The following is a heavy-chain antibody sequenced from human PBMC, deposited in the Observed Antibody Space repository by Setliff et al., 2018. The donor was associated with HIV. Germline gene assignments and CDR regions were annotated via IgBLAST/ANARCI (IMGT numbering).Heavy chain of an antibody. V-gene: IGHV3-23*01. Sequence: LRLSCAASGFTFSSYAMSWVRQAPGKGLEWVTTIRGSGGAIHYADSVKGRFTISRDNSKNTVHLQMNSLRAEDTAVYYCANDQWDCWGQGTLVTVSS. CDR3: ANDQWDC. CDR2: IRGSGGAI. CDR1: GFTFSSYA. D-gene: IGHD6-19*01. J-gene: IGHJ4*02.